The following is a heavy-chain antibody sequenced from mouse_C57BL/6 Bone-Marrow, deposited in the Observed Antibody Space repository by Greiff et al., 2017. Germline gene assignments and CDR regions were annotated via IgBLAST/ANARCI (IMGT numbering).Heavy chain of an antibody. CDR3: ARVRHDNGSTLHFPYWYFDV. CDR1: GYSITSGYY. Sequence: ESGPGLVKPSQSLSLTCSVTGYSITSGYYWNWIRQFPGNKLEWMGYISYDGSNNYNPSLKNRIPITRDTSKNQSFLKLNSVTTEDTATSNCARVRHDNGSTLHFPYWYFDVSGA. J-gene: IGHJ1*01. D-gene: IGHD1-1*01. V-gene: IGHV3-6*01. CDR2: ISYDGSN.